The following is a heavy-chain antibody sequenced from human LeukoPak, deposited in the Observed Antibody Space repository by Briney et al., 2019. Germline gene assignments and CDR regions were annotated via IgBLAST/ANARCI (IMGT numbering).Heavy chain of an antibody. V-gene: IGHV4-39*01. CDR2: IYYNGAT. J-gene: IGHJ4*02. D-gene: IGHD2-2*01. CDR3: AIELRYCSSTSCRGNY. Sequence: SETLSLTCTVSGGSISSSNYYWGWIRQPPGKGLEWIGTIYYNGATQYNPSLGSRVTISVDTSKNQFSLRLNSVTAADTAVYYCAIELRYCSSTSCRGNYWGQGTLVTVSS. CDR1: GGSISSSNYY.